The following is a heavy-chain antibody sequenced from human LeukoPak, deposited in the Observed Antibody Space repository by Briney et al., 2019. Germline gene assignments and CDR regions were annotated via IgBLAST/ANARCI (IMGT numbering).Heavy chain of an antibody. V-gene: IGHV4-61*02. Sequence: KTSETLSLTCSVSGDSINNGNYYWNWIRQPAGKGLERIGRSYGGTTIYNPSLKSRITISVDTSKNQFSLKLNSVTAADTAVYYCASLGAFDSWGQGTLVTVSS. J-gene: IGHJ4*02. CDR3: ASLGAFDS. D-gene: IGHD3-10*01. CDR2: SYGGTT. CDR1: GDSINNGNYY.